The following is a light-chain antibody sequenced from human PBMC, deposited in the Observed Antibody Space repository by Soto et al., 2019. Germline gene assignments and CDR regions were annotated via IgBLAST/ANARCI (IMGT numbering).Light chain of an antibody. V-gene: IGKV2-30*01. J-gene: IGKJ1*01. CDR2: KVS. CDR1: QSLVYSDGNTY. Sequence: DVVMTQSPLSLPVTLGQPASISCRSSQSLVYSDGNTYLNWFQQRPGQSPRRLIYKVSNRDSGVPDRFSGSGSGTEFTLTISSLQPDDFATYYCQQYNSYSLTFGQGTKVDIK. CDR3: QQYNSYSLT.